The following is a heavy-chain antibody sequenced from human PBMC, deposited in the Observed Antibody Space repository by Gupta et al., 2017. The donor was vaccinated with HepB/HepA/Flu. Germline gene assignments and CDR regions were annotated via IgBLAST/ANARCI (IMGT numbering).Heavy chain of an antibody. V-gene: IGHV3-43*02. J-gene: IGHJ2*01. CDR2: LSGDGRST. CDR3: AKEAAWYFDL. Sequence: EVQLVESGGGVVQPGGSLRLSCGASGFTFDDYAIHWVRQAPGKGLEWVSALSGDGRSTHYADSLKGRFTITRDKTKKSLYLQMNSLTTEDSAFYYCAKEAAWYFDLWGRGTLVTVSS. CDR1: GFTFDDYA.